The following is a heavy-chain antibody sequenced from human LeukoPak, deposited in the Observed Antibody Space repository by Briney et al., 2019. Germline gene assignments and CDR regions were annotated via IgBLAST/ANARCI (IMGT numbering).Heavy chain of an antibody. D-gene: IGHD6-13*01. V-gene: IGHV1-2*02. CDR1: GYTFTGYY. J-gene: IGHJ5*02. CDR2: INPNSGGI. CDR3: ARGLYYEQQLVTDSGWFDP. Sequence: ASVKVSCKASGYTFTGYYMHWVRQAPGQGLEWMGWINPNSGGINYAQKFQGRVTMTRDTSISTAYMELSRLRSDDTAVYYCARGLYYEQQLVTDSGWFDPWGQGTLVTVSS.